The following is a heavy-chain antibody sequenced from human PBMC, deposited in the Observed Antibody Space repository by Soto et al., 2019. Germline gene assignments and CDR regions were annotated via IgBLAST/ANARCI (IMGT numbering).Heavy chain of an antibody. J-gene: IGHJ4*02. CDR3: ARAEVKMGRPYFGSTSCVYYFDS. V-gene: IGHV4-31*03. Sequence: QVQLQESGPGLVKPSQTLSLTCTVSGGSISSDSFYWNWIRQHPGKGLEWIGYVYYSGSTCYNPSLQSGVTMSVDTSKNQFSLTLKSVTRADTAVYSCARAEVKMGRPYFGSTSCVYYFDSWGQGTLVSVSS. D-gene: IGHD2-2*01. CDR2: VYYSGST. CDR1: GGSISSDSFY.